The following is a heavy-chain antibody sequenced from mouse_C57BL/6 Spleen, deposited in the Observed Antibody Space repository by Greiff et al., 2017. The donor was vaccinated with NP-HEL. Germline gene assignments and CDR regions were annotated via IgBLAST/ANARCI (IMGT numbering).Heavy chain of an antibody. CDR1: GYTFTSYW. CDR2: IDPSDSYT. V-gene: IGHV1-69*01. D-gene: IGHD1-1*01. J-gene: IGHJ4*01. CDR3: ARSDYGSSSYAMDD. Sequence: QVQLQQPGAELVMPGASVKLSCKASGYTFTSYWMHWVKQRPGQGLEWIGEIDPSDSYTNYNQKFKGKSTLTVDKSSSTAYMQLSSLTSEDSAVYYGARSDYGSSSYAMDDWSQGTSVTVSS.